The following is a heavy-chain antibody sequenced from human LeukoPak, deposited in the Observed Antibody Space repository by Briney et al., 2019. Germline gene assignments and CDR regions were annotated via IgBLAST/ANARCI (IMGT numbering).Heavy chain of an antibody. CDR1: GFTLSSHE. CDR2: IRSSDDTI. D-gene: IGHD2-15*01. CDR3: VTHTWWIKI. V-gene: IGHV3-48*03. Sequence: GGTLRLSCVASGFTLSSHEMSWVRQAPGKGLERVSYIRSSDDTIYYAESVKGRFTISRDNAKNSLFLQMSSLRAEDTAMYYCVTHTWWIKIWGQGTMVTVSS. J-gene: IGHJ3*02.